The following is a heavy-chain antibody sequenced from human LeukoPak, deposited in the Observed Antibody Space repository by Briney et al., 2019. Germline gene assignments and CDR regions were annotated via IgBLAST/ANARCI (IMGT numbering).Heavy chain of an antibody. CDR1: GFTFSSYE. J-gene: IGHJ4*02. Sequence: GGSLRLSCAASGFTFSSYEMNWVRQAPGKGLGWVSYIRSSGSTISYADSVKGRFTISRDNAKNSLYLQMDSLRAEDTAVYYCARDRGWFGEMLGYWGQGTLVTASS. CDR2: IRSSGSTI. D-gene: IGHD3-10*01. V-gene: IGHV3-48*03. CDR3: ARDRGWFGEMLGY.